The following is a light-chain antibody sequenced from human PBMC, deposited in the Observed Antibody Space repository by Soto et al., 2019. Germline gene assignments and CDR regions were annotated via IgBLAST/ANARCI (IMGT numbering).Light chain of an antibody. J-gene: IGLJ1*01. Sequence: QSALTQPPSAYGSPGQSVTISCTGTSSDVGGYKYVSWYQQYPGKAPKLMIYAVSERPSGVPDRFSGSKSGNTASLTVSGLQAEDEADYYCSSYAGSNNYVFGTGTKLTVL. CDR1: SSDVGGYKY. CDR2: AVS. CDR3: SSYAGSNNYV. V-gene: IGLV2-8*01.